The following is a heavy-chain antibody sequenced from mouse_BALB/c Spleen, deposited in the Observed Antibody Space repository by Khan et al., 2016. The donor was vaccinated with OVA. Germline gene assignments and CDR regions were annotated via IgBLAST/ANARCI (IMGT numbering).Heavy chain of an antibody. CDR2: ISSGGDNT. CDR3: ARSNYGAFAY. Sequence: EVELVESGGGLVKPGGSLKLSCAASGFTFSSFTMSWVRQTPEKRLEWVATISSGGDNTYYPDSVKGRFTISRDTAKNNLYLQMSSLRSEDTGSYYCARSNYGAFAYWGQGTLVTVSA. CDR1: GFTFSSFT. D-gene: IGHD1-1*02. V-gene: IGHV5-9*03. J-gene: IGHJ3*01.